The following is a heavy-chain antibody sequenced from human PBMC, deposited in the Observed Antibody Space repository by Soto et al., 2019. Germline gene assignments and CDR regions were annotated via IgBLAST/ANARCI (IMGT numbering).Heavy chain of an antibody. Sequence: QVQLVESGGGVVQPGRSLRLSCAASGFTFSSYPLHWVRQAPGKGLEWVAVISYDATTKYHADSVKGRFTISRDNSKNTLYLQTNSLRDEDTAVYYCARDPLVGAPDYFDYWGQGTLVTVSA. CDR3: ARDPLVGAPDYFDY. J-gene: IGHJ4*02. D-gene: IGHD1-26*01. CDR2: ISYDATTK. CDR1: GFTFSSYP. V-gene: IGHV3-30-3*01.